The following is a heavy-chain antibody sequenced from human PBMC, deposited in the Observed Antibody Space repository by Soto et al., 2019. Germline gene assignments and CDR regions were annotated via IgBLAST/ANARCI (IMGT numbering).Heavy chain of an antibody. J-gene: IGHJ4*02. D-gene: IGHD3-3*01. CDR2: IYWNDDK. Sequence: SGPTLVNPAQTRTLXCTFSGFSLSTSGVGVGWIRQPPGKALEWLALIYWNDDKRYSPSLKSRLTITKDTSKNQVVLTMTNMDPVDTATYYCAHSSTTSDYDFWSGGLDYWGQGTLVTVSS. CDR1: GFSLSTSGVG. V-gene: IGHV2-5*01. CDR3: AHSSTTSDYDFWSGGLDY.